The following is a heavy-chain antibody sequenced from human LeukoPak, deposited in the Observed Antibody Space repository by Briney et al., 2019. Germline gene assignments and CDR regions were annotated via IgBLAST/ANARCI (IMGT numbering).Heavy chain of an antibody. D-gene: IGHD6-13*01. CDR1: GYTFTDYP. J-gene: IGHJ4*02. Sequence: ASVKVSCKASGYTFTDYPIHWVRQAPGQGLEWVGYINPNNGATNSPQKVQGRAALTRDTSSSTAYMELRRLTSDDTAVYYCAICSLAATGNSPYWGQGSLVTVSS. CDR2: INPNNGAT. CDR3: AICSLAATGNSPY. V-gene: IGHV1-2*02.